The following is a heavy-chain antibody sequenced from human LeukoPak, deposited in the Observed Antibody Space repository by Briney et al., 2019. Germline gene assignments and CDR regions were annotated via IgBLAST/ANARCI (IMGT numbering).Heavy chain of an antibody. D-gene: IGHD4-23*01. CDR3: ARGGHYGGRPPSPD. Sequence: SETLSLTCAVYGGSFSGYYWSWIRQPPGKGLEWIGEINHRGSTNYNPSLKSRVTISVDTSKNQFSLKLSSVTAADTAVYYCARGGHYGGRPPSPDWGQGTLVTVSS. CDR1: GGSFSGYY. V-gene: IGHV4-34*01. CDR2: INHRGST. J-gene: IGHJ4*02.